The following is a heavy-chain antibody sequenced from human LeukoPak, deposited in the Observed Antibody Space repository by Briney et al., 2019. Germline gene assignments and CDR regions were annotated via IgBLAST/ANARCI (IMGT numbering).Heavy chain of an antibody. J-gene: IGHJ6*02. Sequence: PGGSLRLSCAASGFTFSSYGMHWVRQAPGKGLEWVAVIWYDGSNKYYADSVKGRFTISRDNSKNTLYLQMNSLRAEDTAVYYCARDRTPQWLGGTYYYYGMDVWGQGTTVTVSS. CDR3: ARDRTPQWLGGTYYYYGMDV. CDR2: IWYDGSNK. CDR1: GFTFSSYG. D-gene: IGHD6-19*01. V-gene: IGHV3-33*01.